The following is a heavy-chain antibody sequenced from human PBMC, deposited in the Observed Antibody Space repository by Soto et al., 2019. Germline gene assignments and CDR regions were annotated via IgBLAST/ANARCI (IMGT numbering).Heavy chain of an antibody. D-gene: IGHD2-21*02. J-gene: IGHJ4*02. CDR1: GFNFNRFT. Sequence: EVQLVESGGLVVPPGGSLRLSCAASGFNFNRFTMHWLRQTPERGLEWVSYIRSDSGDIKYAGSVRGRFTISRDNSENSVYLHLNGLRTEDTALYYCAKERDCGGVCFWGQGTVVTVSS. CDR2: IRSDSGDI. V-gene: IGHV3-43*01. CDR3: AKERDCGGVCF.